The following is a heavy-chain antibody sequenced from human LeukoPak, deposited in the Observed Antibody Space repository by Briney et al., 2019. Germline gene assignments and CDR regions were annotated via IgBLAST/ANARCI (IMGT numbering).Heavy chain of an antibody. V-gene: IGHV1-18*01. Sequence: ASVKVSCKASGYTFTSYGISWVRQAPGQGLEWMGWISAYNGNTNYAQKLQGRVTMTTDTSTSKAYMELRSLRSDDTAVYYCARVFPDRRTTDKLSVSANTNSNFDYWGQGTLVTVSS. CDR2: ISAYNGNT. J-gene: IGHJ4*02. CDR1: GYTFTSYG. CDR3: ARVFPDRRTTDKLSVSANTNSNFDY. D-gene: IGHD1-1*01.